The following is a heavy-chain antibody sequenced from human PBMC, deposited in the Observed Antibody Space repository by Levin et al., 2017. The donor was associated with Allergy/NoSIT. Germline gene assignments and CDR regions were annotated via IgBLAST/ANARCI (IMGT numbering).Heavy chain of an antibody. CDR2: ISYDGSNK. D-gene: IGHD2-2*01. Sequence: SCAASGFTFSSYAMHWVRQAPGKGLEWVAVISYDGSNKYYADSVKGRFTISRDNSKNTLYLQMNSLRAEDTAVYYCARDVEGEGYIVVVPASWFDYWGQGTLVTVSS. V-gene: IGHV3-30-3*01. J-gene: IGHJ4*02. CDR1: GFTFSSYA. CDR3: ARDVEGEGYIVVVPASWFDY.